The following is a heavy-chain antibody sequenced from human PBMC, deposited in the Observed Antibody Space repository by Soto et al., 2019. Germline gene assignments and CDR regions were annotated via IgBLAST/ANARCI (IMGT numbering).Heavy chain of an antibody. CDR3: ARAPPSMPWDY. V-gene: IGHV1-18*01. D-gene: IGHD2-2*01. CDR1: GYTFTHYG. Sequence: QVQLVQSEADVKKPGASVKVSCKASGYTFTHYGISWVRQAPGQGLEWMGWISAYNGDTDYAQKVQGXXSXTXXTSTNTAYMELRSLRSDDTAVYYCARAPPSMPWDYWGQGTLVIVSS. CDR2: ISAYNGDT. J-gene: IGHJ4*02.